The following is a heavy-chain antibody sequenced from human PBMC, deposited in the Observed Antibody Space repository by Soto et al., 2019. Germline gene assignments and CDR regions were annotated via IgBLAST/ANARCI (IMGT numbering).Heavy chain of an antibody. CDR1: GFTFSSYA. V-gene: IGHV3-23*01. CDR2: ISGSGGST. J-gene: IGHJ4*02. Sequence: GESLRLSCAASGFTFSSYAMSWVRQAPGKGLEWVSAISGSGGSTYYADSVKGRFTISRDNSKNTLYLQMNSLRAEDTAVYYCAKSGYYYDSSGYYYWNYFDYWGQGTLVTVSS. CDR3: AKSGYYYDSSGYYYWNYFDY. D-gene: IGHD3-22*01.